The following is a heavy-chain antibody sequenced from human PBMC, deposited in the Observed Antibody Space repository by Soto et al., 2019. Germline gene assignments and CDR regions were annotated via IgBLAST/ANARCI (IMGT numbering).Heavy chain of an antibody. J-gene: IGHJ5*02. Sequence: SETLSLTCTVSGGSISSGGYSWSWIRQHPGKGLEWIGYIYYSGSTYYNPSLKSRVTISVDTSKNHFSLKLSSVTAADTAVYYWAREVTEGNWFDPGGEEPRDPV. CDR3: AREVTEGNWFDP. CDR1: GGSISSGGYS. CDR2: IYYSGST. D-gene: IGHD4-4*01. V-gene: IGHV4-31*03.